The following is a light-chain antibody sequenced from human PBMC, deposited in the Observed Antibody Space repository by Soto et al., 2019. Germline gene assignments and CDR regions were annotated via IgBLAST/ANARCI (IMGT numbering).Light chain of an antibody. CDR1: SSDVGGYNY. CDR3: SSYVGSRNV. V-gene: IGLV2-8*01. CDR2: EVN. Sequence: QSALTQPPSASGSPGQSVAISCTGTSSDVGGYNYVSWYQQHPGKAPKLMIYEVNKRPSGVPDRFSGSKSGNTASLTVSGLQAEDEADYYCSSYVGSRNVFGTGTKVTVL. J-gene: IGLJ1*01.